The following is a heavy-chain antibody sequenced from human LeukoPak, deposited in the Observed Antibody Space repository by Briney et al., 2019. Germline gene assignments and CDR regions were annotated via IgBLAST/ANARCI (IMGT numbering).Heavy chain of an antibody. CDR2: ISAYNDNT. CDR1: GYSLSSYG. V-gene: IGHV1-18*01. CDR3: ARVRLPIVGTIGWFDL. D-gene: IGHD5-12*01. J-gene: IGHJ5*02. Sequence: ASVKVSCKASGYSLSSYGITWVRQAPGQGLEWMGWISAYNDNTKYAQKFQDRVITTRDTSTSTAYMELTRLTSDDTAVYYCARVRLPIVGTIGWFDLWGQGTPVTVSS.